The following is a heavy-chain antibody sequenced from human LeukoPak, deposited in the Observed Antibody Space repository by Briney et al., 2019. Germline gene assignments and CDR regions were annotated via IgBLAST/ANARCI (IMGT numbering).Heavy chain of an antibody. CDR1: GFTFSDYY. CDR2: ISSSGSTI. Sequence: GGSLRLSCAASGFTFSDYYMSWIRQAPGKGLEWVSYISSSGSTIYYADSVKGRFTISRDNAKNSLYLQMNSLRAEDTAVYYCARVRQQLFSGAFDIWGQGTMVTVSS. V-gene: IGHV3-11*01. CDR3: ARVRQQLFSGAFDI. J-gene: IGHJ3*02. D-gene: IGHD6-13*01.